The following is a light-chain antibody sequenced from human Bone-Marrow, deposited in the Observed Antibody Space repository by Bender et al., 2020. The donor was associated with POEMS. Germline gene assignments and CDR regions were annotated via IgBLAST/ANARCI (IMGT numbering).Light chain of an antibody. Sequence: QSVLTQPPSVSEAPGQRVTISCTGSSSNTGSGYDINWYQHLPGTAPKLLIYGYNNRPSGVPDRFSGSKSGTSASLAITGLQAEDEGDYYCQSYDNSLGGRVFGGGTKLTVL. CDR2: GYN. V-gene: IGLV1-40*01. CDR3: QSYDNSLGGRV. J-gene: IGLJ3*02. CDR1: SSNTGSGYD.